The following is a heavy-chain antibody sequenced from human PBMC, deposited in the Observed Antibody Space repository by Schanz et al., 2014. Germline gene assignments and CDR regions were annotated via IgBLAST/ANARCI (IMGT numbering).Heavy chain of an antibody. CDR3: ARVGSFWGYFDL. D-gene: IGHD7-27*01. V-gene: IGHV1-18*04. CDR1: GYNFNRHD. CDR2: ISIRTGNT. J-gene: IGHJ2*01. Sequence: QVQLVQSGPEVKKPGASVRLSCKASGYNFNRHDISWGRQAPGQGLEWMGWISIRTGNTNYGQRLQGRVTMTTDTSTSTAYMELRTLRSDDTAVYYCARVGSFWGYFDLWGRGTLVTVSS.